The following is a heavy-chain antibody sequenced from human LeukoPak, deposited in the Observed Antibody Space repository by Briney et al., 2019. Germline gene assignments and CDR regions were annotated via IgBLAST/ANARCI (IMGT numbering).Heavy chain of an antibody. J-gene: IGHJ4*02. CDR3: ARGMKRVAGATWAPFDY. V-gene: IGHV1-2*02. CDR2: INPNSGGT. CDR1: GYTFTGYY. Sequence: EASVKVSCKASGYTFTGYYMHWVRQAPGQGLEWMGWINPNSGGTNYAQKFQGRVTMTRDTSISTAYMELSRLRSDDTAVYYCARGMKRVAGATWAPFDYWGQGTLVTVSS. D-gene: IGHD1-26*01.